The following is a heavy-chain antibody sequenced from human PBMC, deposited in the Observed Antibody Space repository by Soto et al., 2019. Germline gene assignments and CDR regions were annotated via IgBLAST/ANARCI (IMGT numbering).Heavy chain of an antibody. CDR3: ARDPKTSGGQHWAFNYFDS. J-gene: IGHJ4*02. Sequence: QVQLVESGGGVVQPGRSLRLSCAASGFSFSISPMHWVRQAPGKGPEWVALISYDGTNKFYADSVKGRFTISRDNSKSTLYLQVDSLRPEDAAVYYCARDPKTSGGQHWAFNYFDSWGQGTXVTVSS. V-gene: IGHV3-30-3*01. D-gene: IGHD7-27*01. CDR2: ISYDGTNK. CDR1: GFSFSISP.